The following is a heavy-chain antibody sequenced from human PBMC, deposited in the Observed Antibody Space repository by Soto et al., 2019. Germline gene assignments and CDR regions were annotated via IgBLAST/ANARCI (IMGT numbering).Heavy chain of an antibody. J-gene: IGHJ4*02. CDR1: GFSFKDAW. D-gene: IGHD3-16*01. CDR3: TSFFHLRGRLFAY. CDR2: IKSSTDGGTA. Sequence: EVQLVESGGGFVESGGSLRLSCAASGFSFKDAWMTWVRQAPGKGLEWVGRIKSSTDGGTADYGAAVKGIFTMSRDDSKDTLYLHMDGLKREDTGVYYCTSFFHLRGRLFAYWGPGTQVNVSS. V-gene: IGHV3-15*07.